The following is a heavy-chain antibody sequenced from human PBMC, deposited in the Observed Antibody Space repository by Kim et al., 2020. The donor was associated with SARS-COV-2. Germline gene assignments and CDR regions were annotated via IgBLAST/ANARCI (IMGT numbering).Heavy chain of an antibody. V-gene: IGHV3-30*18. Sequence: GGSLRLSCAASGITLSSYGMHWVRQTPGKGLEWVAAISYDGSNKYYEDSVKGRFTISRDNPKNTLFPQMNSLRAEDTAMYYCAKDPSFLHGIDYWGQGTLVTVSS. J-gene: IGHJ4*02. CDR3: AKDPSFLHGIDY. CDR1: GITLSSYG. D-gene: IGHD1-1*01. CDR2: ISYDGSNK.